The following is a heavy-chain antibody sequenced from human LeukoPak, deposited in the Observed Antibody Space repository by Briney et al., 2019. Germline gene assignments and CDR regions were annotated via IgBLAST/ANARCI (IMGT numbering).Heavy chain of an antibody. CDR1: GFTFSSYA. D-gene: IGHD3-3*01. J-gene: IGHJ5*02. CDR3: AKEGVLEWLPQFDP. V-gene: IGHV3-30-3*01. CDR2: ISYDGSNK. Sequence: GGSLRLSCAASGFTFSSYAMHWVRQGPGKGLEWVAVISYDGSNKYYADSVKGRFTISRDNSKNTLYLQMNSLRAEDTAAYYCAKEGVLEWLPQFDPWGQGTLVTVSS.